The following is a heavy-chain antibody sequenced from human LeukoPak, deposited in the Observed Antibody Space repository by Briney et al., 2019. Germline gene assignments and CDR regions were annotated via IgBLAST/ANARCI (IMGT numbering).Heavy chain of an antibody. V-gene: IGHV3-74*01. D-gene: IGHD5-24*01. Sequence: GGSLRLSCAASGFTFSSYAMSWVRQAPGEGLEWVSRISTEGSSTAYADSVKGRFTVSRDNGRNTLYLQMNSLRAEDTAVYYCARDSYNNVDQWGQGTLVTVSS. J-gene: IGHJ1*01. CDR3: ARDSYNNVDQ. CDR1: GFTFSSYA. CDR2: ISTEGSST.